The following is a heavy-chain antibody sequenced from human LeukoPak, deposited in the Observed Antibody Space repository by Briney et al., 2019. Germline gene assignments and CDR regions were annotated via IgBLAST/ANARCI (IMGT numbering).Heavy chain of an antibody. CDR1: GYTFTSYG. Sequence: ASVKVSYKASGYTFTSYGISWVRQAPGQGLEWMGWISAYNGNTNYAQKLQGRVTMTTDTSTSTAYMELRSLRSDDTAVYYCASVVVPAAPPEHWGQGTLVTVSS. CDR2: ISAYNGNT. J-gene: IGHJ1*01. V-gene: IGHV1-18*01. D-gene: IGHD2-2*01. CDR3: ASVVVPAAPPEH.